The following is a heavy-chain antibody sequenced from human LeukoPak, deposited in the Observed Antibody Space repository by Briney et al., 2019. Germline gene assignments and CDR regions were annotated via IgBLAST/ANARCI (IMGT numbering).Heavy chain of an antibody. V-gene: IGHV4-59*08. CDR1: GGSISSYY. Sequence: PSETLSLTCTVSGGSISSYYWRWIRQPPGKGLEWIGYIYYSGSTNYNPSLKSRVTISVDTSKNQFSLKLSSVTAADTAVYYCARHSHSSSWYYFDYWGQGTLVTVSS. CDR2: IYYSGST. CDR3: ARHSHSSSWYYFDY. J-gene: IGHJ4*02. D-gene: IGHD6-13*01.